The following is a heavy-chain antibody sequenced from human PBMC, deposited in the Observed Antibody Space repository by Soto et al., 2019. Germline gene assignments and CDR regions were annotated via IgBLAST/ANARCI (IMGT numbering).Heavy chain of an antibody. CDR1: GFTFSSYW. J-gene: IGHJ6*03. CDR3: ARYSISFMDHRYYYYYMDV. Sequence: GGSLRLSCAASGFTFSSYWMSWVRQAPGKGLEWVANIKQDGSEKYYVDSVKGRFTISRDNAKNSLYLQMNSLRAEDTAVYYCARYSISFMDHRYYYYYMDVWGKGTTVTVSS. D-gene: IGHD2-15*01. V-gene: IGHV3-7*01. CDR2: IKQDGSEK.